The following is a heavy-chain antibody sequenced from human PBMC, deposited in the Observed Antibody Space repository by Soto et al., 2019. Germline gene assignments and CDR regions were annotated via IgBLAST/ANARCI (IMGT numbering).Heavy chain of an antibody. CDR3: ARQIEEVVVIKGGFDY. CDR2: IYYSGST. V-gene: IGHV4-39*01. Sequence: TLSLTGTVSGGSISSSSYYWGWIRQPPGKGLEWIGSIYYSGSTNYNPSLKSRVTIPVDTSKNQCSLKQSSVTAADTAVYYCARQIEEVVVIKGGFDYWGQGTLVTVSS. CDR1: GGSISSSSYY. D-gene: IGHD3-22*01. J-gene: IGHJ4*02.